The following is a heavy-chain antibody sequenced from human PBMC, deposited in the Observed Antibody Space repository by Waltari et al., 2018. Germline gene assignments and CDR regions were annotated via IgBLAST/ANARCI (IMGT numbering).Heavy chain of an antibody. CDR2: LYSNNNA. CDR1: GFAVRTRY. V-gene: IGHV3-66*01. Sequence: VQLVESGGDLVQPGGSLRLSCAASGFAVRTRYMTWIRQSPGKGLDCVSVLYSNNNAYYLDSVEGRFTVSRDNSKNTLYLHMNNLRREDSAVYYCAKDRASSGAWDYVDHWGQGTLVTVSS. D-gene: IGHD3-10*02. J-gene: IGHJ4*02. CDR3: AKDRASSGAWDYVDH.